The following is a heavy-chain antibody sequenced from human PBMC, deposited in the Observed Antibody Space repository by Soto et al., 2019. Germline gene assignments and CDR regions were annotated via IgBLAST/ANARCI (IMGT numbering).Heavy chain of an antibody. CDR3: ERVANQSHDAFDI. Sequence: ASVKGACKASGYTFTCYYIHWVRQAPGQGLEWMGCINPNSVGRDYAQEFQGSVTMTRDTSISTAYMELSRLRADDTAVYSCERVANQSHDAFDIWGQGTLVTVSS. CDR2: INPNSVGR. J-gene: IGHJ3*02. CDR1: GYTFTCYY. V-gene: IGHV1-2*02.